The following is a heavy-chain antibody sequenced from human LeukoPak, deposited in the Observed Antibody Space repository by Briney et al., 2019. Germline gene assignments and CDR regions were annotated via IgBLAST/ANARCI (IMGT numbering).Heavy chain of an antibody. CDR3: VKDRFGSFDP. D-gene: IGHD5-18*01. CDR1: GFPSSDYA. V-gene: IGHV3-23*01. J-gene: IGHJ5*02. CDR2: ISPSASHR. Sequence: GGSLRLSCAASGFPSSDYAMTWVRQAPGKGLEWVAAISPSASHRYYADFVGGRFTISRDNSKNALDLQMSSLRAEDTAVYYCVKDRFGSFDPWGQGTLVSVS.